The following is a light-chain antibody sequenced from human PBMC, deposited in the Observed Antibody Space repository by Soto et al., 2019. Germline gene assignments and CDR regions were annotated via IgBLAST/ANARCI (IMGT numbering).Light chain of an antibody. CDR1: QRVSRD. CDR3: QQYNQWPPLT. V-gene: IGKV3D-15*01. J-gene: IGKJ4*01. CDR2: DTS. Sequence: DIVLTQSPATLSMSPGERVTLSCRASQRVSRDLAWYQQKPGQAPRLLIYDTSTRATGVPARFSGSGSGTEFTLTISDLQSEDFAVYYCQQYNQWPPLTFGGRTKVDIK.